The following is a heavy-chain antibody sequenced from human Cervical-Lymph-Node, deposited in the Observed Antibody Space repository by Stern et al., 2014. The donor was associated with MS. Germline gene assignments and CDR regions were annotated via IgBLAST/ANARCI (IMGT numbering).Heavy chain of an antibody. V-gene: IGHV5-51*01. J-gene: IGHJ6*02. CDR2: IYPGDSDI. Sequence: MQLVQSGAAVKKSGESLKISCKGSGYSFPAYWIAWVRQMPGKGLEWMGIIYPGDSDIRYSPACQGQVTISADKSTRTAYLQWSSLKASDTAMYYCARQEGSRHYGLDVWGQGTTVTVSS. CDR3: ARQEGSRHYGLDV. CDR1: GYSFPAYW. D-gene: IGHD6-6*01.